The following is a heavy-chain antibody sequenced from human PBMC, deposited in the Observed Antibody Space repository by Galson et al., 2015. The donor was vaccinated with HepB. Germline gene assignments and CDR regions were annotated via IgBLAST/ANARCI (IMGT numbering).Heavy chain of an antibody. CDR1: GFTFSSYA. D-gene: IGHD3-10*01. V-gene: IGHV3-23*01. CDR2: ISGSGGST. CDR3: AKDGVWFGEFPVDY. J-gene: IGHJ4*02. Sequence: SLRLSCAASGFTFSSYAMSWVRQAPGKGLEWVSAISGSGGSTYYADSVKGRFTISRDNSKNTLYLQMNSLRAEDTAVYYCAKDGVWFGEFPVDYWGQGTLVTVSS.